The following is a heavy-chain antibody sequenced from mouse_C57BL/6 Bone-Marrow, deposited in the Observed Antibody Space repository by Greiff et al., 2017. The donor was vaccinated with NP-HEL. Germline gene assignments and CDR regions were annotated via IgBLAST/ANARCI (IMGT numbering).Heavy chain of an antibody. J-gene: IGHJ3*01. D-gene: IGHD1-1*01. CDR1: GYTFTDYY. CDR3: AITTVVDRGTWFAY. Sequence: QVQLKQSGPELVKPGASVKISCKASGYTFTDYYINWVKQRPGQGLEWIGWIFPGSGSTYYNEKFKGKATLTVDKSSSTAYMLLSSLTSEDSAVYFCAITTVVDRGTWFAYWGQGTLVTVSA. CDR2: IFPGSGST. V-gene: IGHV1-75*01.